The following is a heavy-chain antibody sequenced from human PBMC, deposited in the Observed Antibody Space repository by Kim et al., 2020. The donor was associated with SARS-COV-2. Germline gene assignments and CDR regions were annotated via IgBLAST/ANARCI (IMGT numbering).Heavy chain of an antibody. CDR2: IYYSGST. Sequence: SETLSLTCTVSGGSVSSGSYYWSWIRQPPGKGLEWIGYIYYSGSTNYNPSLKSRVTISVDTSKNQFSLKLSSVTAADTAVYYCARSYYDFWSGYYTGSLEVYFDYWGQGTLVTVSS. J-gene: IGHJ4*02. CDR1: GGSVSSGSYY. D-gene: IGHD3-3*01. V-gene: IGHV4-61*01. CDR3: ARSYYDFWSGYYTGSLEVYFDY.